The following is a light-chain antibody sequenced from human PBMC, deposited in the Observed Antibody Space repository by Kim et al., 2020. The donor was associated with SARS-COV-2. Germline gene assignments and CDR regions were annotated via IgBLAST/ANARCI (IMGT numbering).Light chain of an antibody. CDR2: NVS. CDR1: SSDIGYNF. V-gene: IGLV2-14*03. CDR3: SSYTISNTLV. Sequence: QSALTQPASVSGSPGQSITISCTGTSSDIGYNFVSWYQQHPGKAPELLIYNVSNRPSGVSNRFSGSKSGNMASLTISGLQAEDEADYYCSSYTISNTLVFGGGTQLTVL. J-gene: IGLJ2*01.